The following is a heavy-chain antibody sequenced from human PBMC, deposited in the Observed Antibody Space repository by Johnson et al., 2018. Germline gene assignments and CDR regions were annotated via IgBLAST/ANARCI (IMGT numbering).Heavy chain of an antibody. Sequence: VQLVQSGGGLVQPGGSLRLSCAASGFTFSSYWMHWVGQAPGKGLVWVSRIRFDSSVMHYADSGRGRFTISRDNAKNTGYLQMTSLGPGDPAVYYCARRSSSSGLDLDYWGQGTLVTVSS. V-gene: IGHV3-74*02. D-gene: IGHD6-6*01. CDR2: IRFDSSVM. CDR1: GFTFSSYW. CDR3: ARRSSSSGLDLDY. J-gene: IGHJ4*02.